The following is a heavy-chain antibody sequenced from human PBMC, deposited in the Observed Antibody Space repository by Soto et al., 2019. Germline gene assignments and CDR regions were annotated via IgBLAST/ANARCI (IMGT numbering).Heavy chain of an antibody. Sequence: EVQLLESGGGLVQPGGSLRLSCAASGFTFSSYAMSWVRQAPGKGLEWVSAIRGSGGSTYYADSGKGRFTISRDNSKITLYLQMNSLRAEDTAVYYCAKTVYYDFWSGPSRFDYWGQGTLVTVSS. CDR1: GFTFSSYA. D-gene: IGHD3-3*01. J-gene: IGHJ4*02. CDR3: AKTVYYDFWSGPSRFDY. V-gene: IGHV3-23*01. CDR2: IRGSGGST.